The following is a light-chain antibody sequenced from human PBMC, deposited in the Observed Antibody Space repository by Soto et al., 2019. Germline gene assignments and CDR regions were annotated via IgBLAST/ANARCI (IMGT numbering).Light chain of an antibody. CDR1: QSVSSSY. V-gene: IGKV3-20*01. J-gene: IGKJ3*01. Sequence: EIVLTQSPGTLSESPGERDTLSCRASQSVSSSYLAWYQQKPGQAPRLLIYGASSRATGIPDRFSGSGSGTDFTLTISRLEPEDFAVHYCQQYGSSPFTFGPGTKVDIK. CDR2: GAS. CDR3: QQYGSSPFT.